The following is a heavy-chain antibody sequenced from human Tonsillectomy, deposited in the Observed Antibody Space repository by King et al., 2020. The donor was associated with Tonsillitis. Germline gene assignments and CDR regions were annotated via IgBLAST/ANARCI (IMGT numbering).Heavy chain of an antibody. Sequence: QLQESGPGLVKPSETLSLTCTVSGGSISSSRYYWGWIRQPPGKGLEWVGSVYYSGSTHYNPSLKSRVTISVDTSKNQFSLKLRSVTAADTAVFYCAREAYYYDTGGYSSFDYWGQGALVTVSS. J-gene: IGHJ4*02. CDR1: GGSISSSRYY. V-gene: IGHV4-39*02. D-gene: IGHD3-22*01. CDR3: AREAYYYDTGGYSSFDY. CDR2: VYYSGST.